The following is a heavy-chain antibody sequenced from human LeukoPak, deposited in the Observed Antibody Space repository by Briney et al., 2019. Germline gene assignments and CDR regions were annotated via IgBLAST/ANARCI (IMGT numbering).Heavy chain of an antibody. CDR2: IKSKTDGGTT. Sequence: PGGSLRLSCAASGFTFSNAWMSWVRQAPGKGLEWVGRIKSKTDGGTTDYAAPVKGRFTISRDDSKNTLYLQMNSLKTEDTAVYYCLYGDYDYYYYGMDVWGQGTTVTVPS. V-gene: IGHV3-15*01. J-gene: IGHJ6*02. CDR1: GFTFSNAW. CDR3: LYGDYDYYYYGMDV. D-gene: IGHD4-17*01.